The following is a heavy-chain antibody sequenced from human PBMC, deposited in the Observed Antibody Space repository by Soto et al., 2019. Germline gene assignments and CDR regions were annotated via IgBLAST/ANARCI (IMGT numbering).Heavy chain of an antibody. CDR2: ISYDGSNK. J-gene: IGHJ4*02. V-gene: IGHV3-30-3*01. CDR3: AREGGTISSSTRFDY. D-gene: IGHD6-6*01. Sequence: GGSLRLSCAASGFTFSSYAMHWVRQAPGKGLEWVAVISYDGSNKYYADSVKGRFTISRDNSKNTLYLQMNSLRAEDTAVYYCAREGGTISSSTRFDYWGQGTLVTVSS. CDR1: GFTFSSYA.